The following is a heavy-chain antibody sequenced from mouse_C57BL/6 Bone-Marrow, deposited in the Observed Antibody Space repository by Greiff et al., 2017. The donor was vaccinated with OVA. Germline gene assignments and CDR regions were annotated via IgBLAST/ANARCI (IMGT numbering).Heavy chain of an antibody. D-gene: IGHD2-5*01. CDR2: IVPSDSYT. Sequence: VQLQQPGAELVRPGTSVKLSCKASGYTFTSYWMHWVKQRPGQGLEWIGVIVPSDSYTNYNQTFKGKATLTVDTSSSTAYMQLSSLTSEDAAVYYCARSDYSTSDYWGQGTTLTVSS. V-gene: IGHV1-59*01. CDR1: GYTFTSYW. J-gene: IGHJ2*01. CDR3: ARSDYSTSDY.